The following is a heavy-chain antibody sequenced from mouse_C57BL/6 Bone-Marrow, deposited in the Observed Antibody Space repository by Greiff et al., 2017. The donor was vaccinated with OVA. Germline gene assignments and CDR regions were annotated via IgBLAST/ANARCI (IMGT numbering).Heavy chain of an antibody. CDR1: GFNIKDDY. CDR3: TTNYEDYFDY. V-gene: IGHV14-4*01. Sequence: VQLQQSGAELVRPGASVKLSCTASGFNIKDDYMHWVKQRPEQGLEWIGWIDPENGDPEYASKFQGKATITADTSSNTAYLQLSSLTSEDTAVYYCTTNYEDYFDYWGQGTTLTVSS. J-gene: IGHJ2*01. CDR2: IDPENGDP. D-gene: IGHD2-4*01.